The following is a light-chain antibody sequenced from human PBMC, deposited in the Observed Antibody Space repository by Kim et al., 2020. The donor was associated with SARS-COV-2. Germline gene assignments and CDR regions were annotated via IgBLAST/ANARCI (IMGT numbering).Light chain of an antibody. CDR1: MGSIDYNY. Sequence: GKTVTISCTRSMGSIDYNYVPWYQQRPGGVPTTVIYEDAQRPSGVSDRCSGSIDNSSNSASLTISGLRTEDEADYYCQSYNRDNVIFGGGTQLTVL. CDR3: QSYNRDNVI. J-gene: IGLJ2*01. V-gene: IGLV6-57*03. CDR2: EDA.